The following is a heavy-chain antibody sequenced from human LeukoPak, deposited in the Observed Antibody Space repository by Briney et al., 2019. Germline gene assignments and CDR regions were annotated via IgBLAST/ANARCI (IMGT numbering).Heavy chain of an antibody. J-gene: IGHJ6*02. V-gene: IGHV3-21*01. CDR2: IRSSSSSI. Sequence: GGSLRLSCAASGSIFNSYTMNWVRQPPGKGLEWVAAIRSSSSSIYYADSVKGRFTISRDNAQNSVFLQMNSLRAEDTAVYYCSRDGQYYGMDVWGQGTTVTVSS. CDR3: SRDGQYYGMDV. CDR1: GSIFNSYT.